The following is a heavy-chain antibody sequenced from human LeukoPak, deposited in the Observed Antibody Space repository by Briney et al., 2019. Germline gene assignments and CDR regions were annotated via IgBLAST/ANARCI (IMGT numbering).Heavy chain of an antibody. CDR1: GYILTSYG. V-gene: IGHV1-18*01. D-gene: IGHD6-6*01. J-gene: IGHJ4*02. CDR3: ARGRIAARPREYYFDY. CDR2: IRAYYGNT. Sequence: EASVNVSCKCSGYILTSYGISGVRQPRGQGLEWVGWIRAYYGNTNYAQKLQGRVTMTTDTSTSTAYMELRSLRSDDTAVYYCARGRIAARPREYYFDYWGQGTLVTVSS.